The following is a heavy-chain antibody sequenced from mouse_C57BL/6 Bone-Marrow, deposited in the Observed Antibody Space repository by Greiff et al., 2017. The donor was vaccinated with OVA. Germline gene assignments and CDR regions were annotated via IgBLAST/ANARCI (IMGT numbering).Heavy chain of an antibody. J-gene: IGHJ4*01. CDR3: TRDGPLYYYGSRCGPYYAMDY. CDR2: ISSGGDYI. D-gene: IGHD1-1*01. V-gene: IGHV5-9-1*02. Sequence: EVMLVESGEGLVKPGGSLKLSCAASGFTFSSYAMSWVRQTPEKRLEWVAYISSGGDYIYYADTVKGRFTISRDNARNTLYLQMSSLKSEDTAMYYCTRDGPLYYYGSRCGPYYAMDYWGQGTSVTVSS. CDR1: GFTFSSYA.